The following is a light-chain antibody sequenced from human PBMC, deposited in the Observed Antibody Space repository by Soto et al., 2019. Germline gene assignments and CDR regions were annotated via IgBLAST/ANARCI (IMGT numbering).Light chain of an antibody. J-gene: IGKJ2*01. CDR3: QQRSNLPRT. Sequence: EIVLTQSPATLSLSPGERATLSCRASQSVSSYLAWYQQKPCQAPRLLIYDASNRATGIPARFSGSGSGTDFTLTISSLEPEDFEVYYCQQRSNLPRTFGQGTKLEIK. V-gene: IGKV3-11*01. CDR2: DAS. CDR1: QSVSSY.